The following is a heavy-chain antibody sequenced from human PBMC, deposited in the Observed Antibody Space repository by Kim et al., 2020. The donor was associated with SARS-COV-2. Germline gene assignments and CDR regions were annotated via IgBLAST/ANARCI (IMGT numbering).Heavy chain of an antibody. J-gene: IGHJ3*02. Sequence: SVKVSCKASGGTFSSYAISWVRQAPGQGLEWMGGIIPIFGTANYAQKFQGRVTITADESTSTAYMELSSLRSEDTAVYYCARVRGIFERDDAFDIWGQGTMVTVSS. V-gene: IGHV1-69*13. CDR1: GGTFSSYA. D-gene: IGHD2-15*01. CDR3: ARVRGIFERDDAFDI. CDR2: IIPIFGTA.